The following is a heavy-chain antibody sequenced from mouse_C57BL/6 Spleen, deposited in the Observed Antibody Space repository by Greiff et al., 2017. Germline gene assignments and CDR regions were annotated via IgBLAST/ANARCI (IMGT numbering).Heavy chain of an antibody. CDR3: AGGYDYDAFAY. Sequence: QVHVKQPGAELVRPGTSVKLSCKASGYTFTSYWMHWVKQRPGQGLEWIGVIDPSDSYTNYNQKFKGKDTLTVDTSSSTAYMQLSSLTSEDSAVYYCAGGYDYDAFAYWGQGTLVTVSA. CDR1: GYTFTSYW. CDR2: IDPSDSYT. J-gene: IGHJ3*01. D-gene: IGHD2-4*01. V-gene: IGHV1-59*01.